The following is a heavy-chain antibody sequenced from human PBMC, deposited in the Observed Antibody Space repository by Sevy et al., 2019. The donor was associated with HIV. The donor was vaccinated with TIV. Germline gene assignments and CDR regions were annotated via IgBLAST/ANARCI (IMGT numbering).Heavy chain of an antibody. CDR3: VRDACIHTGGHSLADF. D-gene: IGHD2-8*01. V-gene: IGHV3-23*01. CDR1: GFTFSSYA. J-gene: IGHJ5*01. Sequence: GGSLRLSCAASGFTFSSYAMSWVRQTPGKGLEWVSAISGSDGRTYYIDSVKGRFTITRDNSKNTVDLQMSSLRADDTAFYYGVRDACIHTGGHSLADFWGHGTLVTVSS. CDR2: ISGSDGRT.